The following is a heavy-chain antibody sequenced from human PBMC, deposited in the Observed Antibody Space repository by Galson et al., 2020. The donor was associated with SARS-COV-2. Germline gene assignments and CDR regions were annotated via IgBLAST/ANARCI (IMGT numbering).Heavy chain of an antibody. V-gene: IGHV3-30*01. Sequence: GGSLRLSCVASGFTFSFYAIHWVRQAPGKGLEWVAVISYEGANKYYADSVKGRFTISRDNSRNTLYLQMNSLRAEDTAVYYCARDSDTGSYGLGDDWGQGTLVTVSP. D-gene: IGHD1-26*01. CDR2: ISYEGANK. J-gene: IGHJ4*02. CDR3: ARDSDTGSYGLGDD. CDR1: GFTFSFYA.